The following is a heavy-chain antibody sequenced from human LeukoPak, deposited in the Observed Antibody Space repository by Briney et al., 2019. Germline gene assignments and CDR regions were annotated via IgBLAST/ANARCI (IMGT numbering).Heavy chain of an antibody. J-gene: IGHJ4*02. D-gene: IGHD3-10*01. V-gene: IGHV3-30*03. CDR2: LSYDGSNE. CDR3: AGSWFYRDYFEY. CDR1: GFPFSSYG. Sequence: TGRSLRLSCAASGFPFSSYGMHWVRQAPGKRLEWVAVLSYDGSNEYYADSVKGRFTISRDNSKNTLYLQMNSLRVEDTAVYYCAGSWFYRDYFEYWGQGTLVTVSS.